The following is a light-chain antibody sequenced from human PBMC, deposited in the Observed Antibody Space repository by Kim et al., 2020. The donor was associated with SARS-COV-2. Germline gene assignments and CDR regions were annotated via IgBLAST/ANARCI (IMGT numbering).Light chain of an antibody. CDR2: GRN. Sequence: SSELTQDPAVSVALGQTVRITCQGDSLRSYYANWYQQKPRQAPLLVIYGRNNRPSGIPDRFSGSTSGNTASLTISGAQAEDEADYYCQSRVNGGNVVFGGGTQLTVL. CDR3: QSRVNGGNVV. J-gene: IGLJ2*01. CDR1: SLRSYY. V-gene: IGLV3-19*01.